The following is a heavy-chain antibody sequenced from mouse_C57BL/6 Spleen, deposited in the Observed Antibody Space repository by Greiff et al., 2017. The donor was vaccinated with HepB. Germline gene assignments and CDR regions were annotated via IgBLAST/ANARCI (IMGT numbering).Heavy chain of an antibody. D-gene: IGHD4-1*01. J-gene: IGHJ2*01. CDR1: GISITTGNSR. V-gene: IGHV3-5*01. CDR3: ARGLGRVTYFDY. Sequence: VQLKESGPGLVKPSQTVFLTCTVTGISITTGNSRWSWIRQFPGNKLEWIGYIYYSGTITYNPSLTSRTTITSDTPKKQFFLEMNSLTAEDTATYYCARGLGRVTYFDYWGQGTTLTVSS. CDR2: IYYSGTI.